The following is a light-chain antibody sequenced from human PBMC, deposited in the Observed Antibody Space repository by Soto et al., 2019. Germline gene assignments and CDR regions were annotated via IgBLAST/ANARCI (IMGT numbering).Light chain of an antibody. V-gene: IGKV1-39*01. CDR3: QQSYSTPIN. Sequence: DIQMAQSPSSLSAPVGDRVTITCRASQSISSYLNWYQQKPGKAPKLLIYAASSLQSGVPSRFSCSGSGTDFTLTISSLQPEDFATYYCQQSYSTPINFGQGTRLEIK. CDR1: QSISSY. J-gene: IGKJ5*01. CDR2: AAS.